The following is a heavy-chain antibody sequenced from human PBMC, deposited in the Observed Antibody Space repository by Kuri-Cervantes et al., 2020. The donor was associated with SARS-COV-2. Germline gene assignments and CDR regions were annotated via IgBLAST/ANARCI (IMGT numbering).Heavy chain of an antibody. CDR3: AASLAGYSYGPIDY. Sequence: KSLQISCAASGFTFSSCAMHWVRKAPGKGLEGVAVILYDENNKYYANSVKGRFTISRDNAKNSLFLQMNSLRAEDTAVYYCAASLAGYSYGPIDYWGQGTLVTVSS. J-gene: IGHJ4*02. CDR1: GFTFSSCA. D-gene: IGHD5-18*01. V-gene: IGHV3-30-3*01. CDR2: ILYDENNK.